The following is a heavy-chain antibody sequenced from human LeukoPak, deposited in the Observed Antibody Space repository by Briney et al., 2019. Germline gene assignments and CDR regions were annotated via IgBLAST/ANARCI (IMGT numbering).Heavy chain of an antibody. CDR3: ARGMVRDSSGYYFGDY. D-gene: IGHD3-22*01. CDR1: GYTFTSYG. Sequence: ASVKVSCKASGYTFTSYGISWVRQAPGQGLEWMGWISAYNGNTNYAQKLQGRVTMTTDTSTSTAYMELRSLRSDDTAVYYCARGMVRDSSGYYFGDYGGQGTLVTVSS. CDR2: ISAYNGNT. V-gene: IGHV1-18*01. J-gene: IGHJ4*02.